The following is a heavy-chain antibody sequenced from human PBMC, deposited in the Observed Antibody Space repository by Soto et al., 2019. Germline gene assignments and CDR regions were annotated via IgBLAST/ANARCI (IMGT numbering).Heavy chain of an antibody. Sequence: SETLSLTCTVSGDSISSNNIYWSWIRLPPGEGLEWIGSISYSGTTKYNPSLKSRVTISVDTSKNQLPLKVNSVTAADTAVYYCARVWGGAFDIWGQGTMVTVSS. V-gene: IGHV4-61*05. CDR1: GDSISSNNIY. D-gene: IGHD3-10*01. CDR2: ISYSGTT. CDR3: ARVWGGAFDI. J-gene: IGHJ3*02.